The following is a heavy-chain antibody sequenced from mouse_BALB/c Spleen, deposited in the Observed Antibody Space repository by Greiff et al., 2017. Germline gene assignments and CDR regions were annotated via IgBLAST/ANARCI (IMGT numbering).Heavy chain of an antibody. CDR2: ISNGGGST. Sequence: EVQRVESGGGLVQPGGSLKLSCAASGFTFSSFTMSWVRQTPEKRLEWVAYISNGGGSTYYPDTVKGRFTISRDNAKKTLYLQMSSLKSEDTAMYYCARHVGTGAFDDWGQGTTLTGSS. V-gene: IGHV5-12-2*01. D-gene: IGHD3-3*01. CDR3: ARHVGTGAFDD. J-gene: IGHJ2*01. CDR1: GFTFSSFT.